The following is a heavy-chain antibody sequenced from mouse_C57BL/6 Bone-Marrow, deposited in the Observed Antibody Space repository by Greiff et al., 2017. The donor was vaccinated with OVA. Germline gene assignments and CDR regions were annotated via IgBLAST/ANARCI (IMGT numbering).Heavy chain of an antibody. D-gene: IGHD1-1*01. J-gene: IGHJ4*01. Sequence: EVKLVESGGGLVQPKGSLKLSCAASGFSFNTYAMNWVRQAPGKGLEWVARIRSKSNNYATYYADSVKDRFTISRDDSESMLYLQMNNLKTEDTAMYYCVRLRGDAMDYWGQGTSVTVSS. CDR3: VRLRGDAMDY. CDR1: GFSFNTYA. CDR2: IRSKSNNYAT. V-gene: IGHV10-1*01.